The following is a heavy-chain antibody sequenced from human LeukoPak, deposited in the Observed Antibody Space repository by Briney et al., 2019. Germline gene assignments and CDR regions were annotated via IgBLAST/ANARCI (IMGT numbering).Heavy chain of an antibody. Sequence: ASVKVSCKASGFTFTGYYIHWVRQAHGQGLEWMGYINPHSGGTNSPQKFQGRVTMTTDTSISAAYMELSSLISDDTAMYYCVREGNELLSKNFDYWGQGTLVTVSS. V-gene: IGHV1-2*02. CDR2: INPHSGGT. J-gene: IGHJ4*02. CDR3: VREGNELLSKNFDY. D-gene: IGHD2-21*02. CDR1: GFTFTGYY.